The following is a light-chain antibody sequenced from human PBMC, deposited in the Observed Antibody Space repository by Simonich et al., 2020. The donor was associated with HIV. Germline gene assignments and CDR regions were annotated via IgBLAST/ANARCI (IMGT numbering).Light chain of an antibody. V-gene: IGLV1-40*01. J-gene: IGLJ3*02. CDR1: SSNVGAGYY. CDR3: QSYDTSLSAWV. Sequence: QSVLTQPPSVSGAPGQRVTISCTGSSSNVGAGYYVHWYQQLPGTAPKLLISCNIHRPSGVPDRFSGSKSGTSASLAITGLQAEDEADYYCQSYDTSLSAWVFGGGTKLTVL. CDR2: CNI.